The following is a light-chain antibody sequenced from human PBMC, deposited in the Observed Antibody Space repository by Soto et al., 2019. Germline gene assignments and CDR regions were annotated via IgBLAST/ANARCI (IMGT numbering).Light chain of an antibody. CDR2: DAS. CDR3: QQYNKWPRT. Sequence: VLTQSPATLSLSPGERATLSCRASQSVSSYLAWYQQKPGQAPRLLIYDASNRATGIPARFSGSGSGTGFTLTISSLQSEDFAVYYCQQYNKWPRTFGQGTKVDIK. V-gene: IGKV3D-15*01. CDR1: QSVSSY. J-gene: IGKJ1*01.